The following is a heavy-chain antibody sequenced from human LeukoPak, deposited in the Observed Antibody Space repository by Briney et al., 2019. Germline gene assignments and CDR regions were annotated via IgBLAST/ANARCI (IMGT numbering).Heavy chain of an antibody. Sequence: GRSLRLSCAASGFTFSSYGMHWVRQAPGKGLEWVAVMSYDGSKKYYADSVKDRFTISRDNTKNTMYLQMNSLRAEDTAVYYCAKDMEYSYGWGGGYFDLWGQGTLVTVSS. CDR2: MSYDGSKK. CDR3: AKDMEYSYGWGGGYFDL. V-gene: IGHV3-30*18. D-gene: IGHD5-18*01. CDR1: GFTFSSYG. J-gene: IGHJ4*02.